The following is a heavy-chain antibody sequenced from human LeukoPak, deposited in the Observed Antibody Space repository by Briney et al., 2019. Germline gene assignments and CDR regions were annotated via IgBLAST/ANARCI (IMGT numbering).Heavy chain of an antibody. Sequence: ASVEVSCKASGGTFSSYAISWVRQAPGQGLEWMGGIIPVFGTANYAQKFQGRVTITADESTSTAYMELSSLRSEDTAVYYCARDRLLLSGYFDYWGQGTLVTVSS. V-gene: IGHV1-69*01. CDR2: IIPVFGTA. CDR3: ARDRLLLSGYFDY. CDR1: GGTFSSYA. J-gene: IGHJ4*02. D-gene: IGHD2-15*01.